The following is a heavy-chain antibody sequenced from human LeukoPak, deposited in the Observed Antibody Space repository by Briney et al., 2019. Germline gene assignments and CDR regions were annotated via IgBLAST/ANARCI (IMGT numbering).Heavy chain of an antibody. V-gene: IGHV3-30-3*01. J-gene: IGHJ5*02. CDR3: ARDRIFDFGGNWFDP. Sequence: GGSLRLSCAASGFTFSSYAMHWVRQAPGKGLEWVAVISYDGSNKYYADSVKGRFTISRDNSKNTLYLQMNSLRAEDTAVYYCARDRIFDFGGNWFDPWGQGTLVTVSS. CDR2: ISYDGSNK. D-gene: IGHD3-10*01. CDR1: GFTFSSYA.